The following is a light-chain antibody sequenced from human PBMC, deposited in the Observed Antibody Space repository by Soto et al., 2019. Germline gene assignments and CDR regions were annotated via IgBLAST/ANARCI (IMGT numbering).Light chain of an antibody. CDR2: EGS. Sequence: QSALTQPASVSGSPGQSITISCTGTSSDVGSYNLVSWYQHHPGRAPKLMIYEGSKRPSGVSNRFSGSKSGNTASLTISGLPAEDEAGYLRCLKGGCSTFGWGFGGGAKLTVL. CDR1: SSDVGSYNL. J-gene: IGLJ3*02. CDR3: CLKGGCSTFGWG. V-gene: IGLV2-23*03.